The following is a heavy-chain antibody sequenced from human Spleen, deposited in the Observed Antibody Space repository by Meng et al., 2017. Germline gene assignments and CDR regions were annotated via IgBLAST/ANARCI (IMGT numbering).Heavy chain of an antibody. J-gene: IGHJ4*02. V-gene: IGHV4-34*01. CDR3: VEGSGWYNY. CDR1: GGSFSDYY. D-gene: IGHD6-19*01. Sequence: GSLRLSCVVSGGSFSDYYWSWIRQPPGKGLEWIGEINHSGSTNYNPSLMSRVTISVDTSKYQFSLKLSSVTAADTAVYYCVEGSGWYNYWGQGMLVTVSS. CDR2: INHSGST.